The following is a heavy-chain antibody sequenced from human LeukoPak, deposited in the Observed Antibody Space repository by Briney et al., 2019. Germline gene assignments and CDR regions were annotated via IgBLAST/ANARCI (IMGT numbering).Heavy chain of an antibody. CDR1: GFTFGDYV. J-gene: IGHJ4*02. CDR3: TTGSATGTGSGY. CDR2: FRSKAYGGTT. D-gene: IGHD6-13*01. V-gene: IGHV3-49*04. Sequence: PGGSLRLAFTAAGFTFGDYVSSWVRRAPGRGLEWVGFFRSKAYGGTTEYAASVTGRFIISRDDSKPIAYLQMNSLKSEDTAVYYCTTGSATGTGSGYWGQGTLVTVSS.